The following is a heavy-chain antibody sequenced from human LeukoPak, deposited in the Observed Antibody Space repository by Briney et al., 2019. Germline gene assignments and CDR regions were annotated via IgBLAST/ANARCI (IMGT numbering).Heavy chain of an antibody. D-gene: IGHD5/OR15-5a*01. V-gene: IGHV4-39*01. Sequence: SETLSLTCSVSGGSISSSGYYWDWIRQSPGKGLEWIGSIYYSETTYYNPSLESRVTISIDTSKNQFSLQLSSVTAADTALYFCARQVSDYYYYYIDVWGKGTTVTVSS. J-gene: IGHJ6*03. CDR3: ARQVSDYYYYYIDV. CDR2: IYYSETT. CDR1: GGSISSSGYY.